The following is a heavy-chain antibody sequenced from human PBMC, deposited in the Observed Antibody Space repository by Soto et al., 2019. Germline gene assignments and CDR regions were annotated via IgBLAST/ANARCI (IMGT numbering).Heavy chain of an antibody. J-gene: IGHJ5*02. Sequence: QVHLVQSGAEVKKSGSSVKVSCKASGGTFSNFGISWVRQAPGQGLEWMGGIIPSSDTPNYAQEFQGRVFITADESTSTAYMDLSSLTSEDTAVYYCAIDESDDYVWGSYRSWGKGTPVTVSS. CDR1: GGTFSNFG. D-gene: IGHD3-16*02. CDR3: AIDESDDYVWGSYRS. V-gene: IGHV1-69*01. CDR2: IIPSSDTP.